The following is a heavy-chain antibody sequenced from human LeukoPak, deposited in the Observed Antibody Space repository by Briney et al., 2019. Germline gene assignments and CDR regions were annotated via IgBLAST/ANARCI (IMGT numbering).Heavy chain of an antibody. CDR2: IIPILGIA. J-gene: IGHJ4*02. Sequence: SVKVSCKASGGTFSSYAISWVRQAPGQGLEWMGRIIPILGIAKYAQKFQGRVTITADKSTSTAYMELSSLRSDDTAVYYCARASSGWTDGTGYWGQGTLVTVCS. V-gene: IGHV1-69*04. CDR1: GGTFSSYA. CDR3: ARASSGWTDGTGY. D-gene: IGHD6-19*01.